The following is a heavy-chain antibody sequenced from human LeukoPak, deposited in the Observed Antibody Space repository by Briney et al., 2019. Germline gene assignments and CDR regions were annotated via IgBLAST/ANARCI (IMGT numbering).Heavy chain of an antibody. D-gene: IGHD2-15*01. CDR1: GFTFDDYG. J-gene: IGHJ3*02. V-gene: IGHV3-20*04. CDR3: ARGLQAFDI. CDR2: SNWNGGSK. Sequence: PGGSLRLSCGASGFTFDDYGMSWVRQAPGKGLEWVSGSNWNGGSKGYADSAKGRFSISRDNAKNSLYLQMNSLRAEDTALYYCARGLQAFDIWGQGTMVTVSS.